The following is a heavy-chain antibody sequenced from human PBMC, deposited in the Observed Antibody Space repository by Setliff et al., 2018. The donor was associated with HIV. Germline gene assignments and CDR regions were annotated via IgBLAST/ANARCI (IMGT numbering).Heavy chain of an antibody. V-gene: IGHV4-4*02. D-gene: IGHD6-19*01. CDR2: IYHSGNT. J-gene: IGHJ4*02. CDR1: GGSISSTNW. Sequence: SETLSLTCAVSGGSISSTNWWSWVRQSPGKGLEWIGQIYHSGNTNYKPSLKSRATISVDTSENHFSLRLSSVTAADTAVYYCARARDIAVAGYFDYWGQGTLVTVSS. CDR3: ARARDIAVAGYFDY.